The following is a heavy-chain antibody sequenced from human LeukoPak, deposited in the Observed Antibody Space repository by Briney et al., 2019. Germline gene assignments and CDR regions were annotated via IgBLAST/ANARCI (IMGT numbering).Heavy chain of an antibody. Sequence: GGSLRLSCAASGFTFNKYWMNWVRQAPGKGLEWVANIKQDGSEKYYVDSVKGRFTISRDNAKNSLFLQMDSLRAEDTAVYYCARDEWAGTVAYWGQGTLVTVSS. J-gene: IGHJ4*02. CDR1: GFTFNKYW. CDR2: IKQDGSEK. CDR3: ARDEWAGTVAY. V-gene: IGHV3-7*01. D-gene: IGHD6-19*01.